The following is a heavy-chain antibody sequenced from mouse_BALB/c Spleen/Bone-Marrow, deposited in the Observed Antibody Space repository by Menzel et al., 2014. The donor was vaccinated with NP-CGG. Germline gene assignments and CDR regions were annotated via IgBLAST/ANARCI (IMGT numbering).Heavy chain of an antibody. J-gene: IGHJ2*01. V-gene: IGHV1S16*01. CDR3: TIGGFDY. Sequence: SGPELVKPGASVKLSCKASGYTFTSYWTHWVKLRPGQGFERIGEINPSDGGTNYNEKFKRKATLTVDKSSSTAYMQLSSLTSEDSAVYYCTIGGFDYWGQGTTLTVSS. CDR1: GYTFTSYW. CDR2: INPSDGGT.